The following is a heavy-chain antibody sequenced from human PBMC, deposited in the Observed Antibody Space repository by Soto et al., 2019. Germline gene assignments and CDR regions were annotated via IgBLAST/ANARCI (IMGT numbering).Heavy chain of an antibody. CDR2: INTYNGNT. V-gene: IGHV1-18*01. Sequence: QVQLVQSGAEVKNPGASVKVSCKASGYTFTRYGIGWARQAPGQGLEWMGWINTYNGNTNYAQNVQGRVTLTTDTXSSPAYMELRSLRPNDTAIYYCAMVDVYVTPSPQDVWGQGTTVIVSS. D-gene: IGHD3-16*01. CDR3: AMVDVYVTPSPQDV. J-gene: IGHJ6*02. CDR1: GYTFTRYG.